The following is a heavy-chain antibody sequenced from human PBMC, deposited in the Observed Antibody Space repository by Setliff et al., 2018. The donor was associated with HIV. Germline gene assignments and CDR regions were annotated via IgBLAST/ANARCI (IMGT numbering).Heavy chain of an antibody. Sequence: PGGSLRLSCAASGFTFSDHYMTWIRQAPGKGLEWLSYMSGSGDKIYHADSVKGRFTISRDNAKNSLYLQMNSLRAEDTAVYYCARNTDVDSVYRPFHIWGQGTMVTVSS. J-gene: IGHJ3*02. V-gene: IGHV3-11*01. CDR1: GFTFSDHY. D-gene: IGHD1-26*01. CDR3: ARNTDVDSVYRPFHI. CDR2: MSGSGDKI.